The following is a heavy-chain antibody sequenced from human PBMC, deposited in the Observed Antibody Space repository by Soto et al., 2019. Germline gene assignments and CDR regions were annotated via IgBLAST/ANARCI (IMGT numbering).Heavy chain of an antibody. Sequence: GGSLRLSCAASGFTFSSYAMSWVRQAPGKGLGWVSAISGSGGSTYYADSVKGRFTISRDNSKNTLYLQMNSLRAEDTAVYYCAKIIGVRYFPLRGYYMDVWGKGTTVTVSS. J-gene: IGHJ6*03. CDR1: GFTFSSYA. D-gene: IGHD3-9*01. CDR2: ISGSGGST. CDR3: AKIIGVRYFPLRGYYMDV. V-gene: IGHV3-23*01.